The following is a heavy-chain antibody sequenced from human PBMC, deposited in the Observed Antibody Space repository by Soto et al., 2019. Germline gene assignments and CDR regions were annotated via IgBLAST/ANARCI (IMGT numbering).Heavy chain of an antibody. V-gene: IGHV1-2*02. Sequence: ASVKVSCKASGYTFTTYYIHWVRQAPGQGPEWMGWINPNTGGTHYSQGFQGRVTMTRDTSISTAYMELSSLGSDDTAVYFCARDTWFGELPARDLDYWGQGTLGTVSS. CDR1: GYTFTTYY. CDR2: INPNTGGT. CDR3: ARDTWFGELPARDLDY. J-gene: IGHJ4*02. D-gene: IGHD3-10*01.